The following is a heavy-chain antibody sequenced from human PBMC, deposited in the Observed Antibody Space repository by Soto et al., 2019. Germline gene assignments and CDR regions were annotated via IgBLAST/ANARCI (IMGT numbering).Heavy chain of an antibody. Sequence: GGSLCLTCTASGFTFSAYELNWVRQAPGKGLEWVSYISSSGNTIYYADSVRSRAAISRDNAKISLFLQMDSLRVEDSGFNYCARSPVLECNWAQGTLVTVSS. CDR3: ARSPVLECN. D-gene: IGHD3-3*01. V-gene: IGHV3-48*03. CDR2: ISSSGNTI. CDR1: GFTFSAYE. J-gene: IGHJ4*02.